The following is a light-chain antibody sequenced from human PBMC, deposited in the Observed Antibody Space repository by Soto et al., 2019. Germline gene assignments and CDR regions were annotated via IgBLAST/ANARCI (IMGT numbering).Light chain of an antibody. CDR2: AAS. V-gene: IGKV1-27*01. CDR1: QGIANY. CDR3: QKYNGATFT. Sequence: DIQMTQSPSSLSASVGDRVTITCRASQGIANYLAWYQQKPGKVPKLLIYAASTLEPGVPSRFSGSGFGTDFTLSISSLQPEDFATYYCQKYNGATFTFGPGTKVDIX. J-gene: IGKJ3*01.